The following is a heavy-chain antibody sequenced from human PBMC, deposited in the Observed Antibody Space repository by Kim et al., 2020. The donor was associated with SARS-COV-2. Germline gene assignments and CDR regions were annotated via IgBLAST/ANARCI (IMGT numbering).Heavy chain of an antibody. CDR1: GFTFSSYA. Sequence: GGSLRLSCAASGFTFSSYAMSWVRQAPGKGLEWVSAISGSGGSTYYADSVKGRFTISRDNSKNTLYLQMNSLRAEDTAVYYCAKDSGYCSSTSCYSPYYYYGMDVWGQGTTVTVSS. CDR3: AKDSGYCSSTSCYSPYYYYGMDV. V-gene: IGHV3-23*01. CDR2: ISGSGGST. D-gene: IGHD2-2*01. J-gene: IGHJ6*02.